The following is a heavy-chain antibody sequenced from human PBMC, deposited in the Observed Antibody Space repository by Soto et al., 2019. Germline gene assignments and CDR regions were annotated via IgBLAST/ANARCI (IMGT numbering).Heavy chain of an antibody. Sequence: QPGGSLRLSCAASGFTFSSYGMHWVRQAPGKGLEWVAVISYDGSNKYYADSVKGRFTISRDNSKNTLYLQMNSLRAEDTAVYYCAKDQSRKTRRVTYDFWSGYSPYGMDVWGQGTTVTVSS. V-gene: IGHV3-30*18. CDR2: ISYDGSNK. CDR3: AKDQSRKTRRVTYDFWSGYSPYGMDV. J-gene: IGHJ6*02. CDR1: GFTFSSYG. D-gene: IGHD3-3*01.